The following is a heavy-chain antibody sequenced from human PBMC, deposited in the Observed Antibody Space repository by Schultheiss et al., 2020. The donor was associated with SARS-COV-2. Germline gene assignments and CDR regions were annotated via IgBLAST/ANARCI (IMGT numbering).Heavy chain of an antibody. D-gene: IGHD3-10*01. J-gene: IGHJ4*02. V-gene: IGHV3-23*01. CDR2: ISGSGGST. CDR3: AKYRITMVRGVNTYYFDY. CDR1: GFTFSSYA. Sequence: GGSLRLSCAGSGFTFSSYAMSWVRQAQGKGLGWVSAISGSGGSTYYADSVKGRFTISRDNSKNTLYLQMNSLRAEDTAVYYCAKYRITMVRGVNTYYFDYWGQGTLVTVSS.